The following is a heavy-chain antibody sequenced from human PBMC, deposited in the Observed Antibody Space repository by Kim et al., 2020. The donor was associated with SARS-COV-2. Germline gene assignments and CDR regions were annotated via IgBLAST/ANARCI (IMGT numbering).Heavy chain of an antibody. CDR2: IYSGGRT. V-gene: IGHV3-66*01. CDR1: GFTVSNNY. J-gene: IGHJ4*02. D-gene: IGHD6-13*01. CDR3: STVGAAAGTNY. Sequence: GGSLRLSCAASGFTVSNNYMSWVRQAPGKGLEWVSVIYSGGRTYYADSVKGRFTISRDNSKNTMYLQMNSLIAEDTAVYYCSTVGAAAGTNYWGQGTLVT.